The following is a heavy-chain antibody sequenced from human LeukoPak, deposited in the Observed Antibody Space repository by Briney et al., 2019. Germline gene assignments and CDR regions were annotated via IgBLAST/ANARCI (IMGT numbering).Heavy chain of an antibody. J-gene: IGHJ4*02. CDR3: ARVGSLTTFD. Sequence: SETLSLICTVSGGSISTYYWTWIRQSPGKGLEWIGYTQYRGYAEYSPSLKSRVTISVDTSSNQCSLRLSSVTAADTAVYYCARVGSLTTFDWGQGTLVTVSS. D-gene: IGHD4-17*01. CDR1: GGSISTYY. V-gene: IGHV4-59*01. CDR2: TQYRGYA.